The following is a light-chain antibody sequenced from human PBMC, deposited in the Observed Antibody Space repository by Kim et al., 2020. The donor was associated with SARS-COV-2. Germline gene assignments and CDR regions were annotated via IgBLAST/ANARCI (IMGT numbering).Light chain of an antibody. CDR1: QSISTW. CDR3: QEANFFPTT. V-gene: IGKV1-12*01. J-gene: IGKJ5*01. CDR2: AAS. Sequence: ASVGDRVTITCRASQSISTWVAWYQQKPGKAPKLLISAASSLQSGVPSRFSGSGSGTDFTLTISSLQPEDIATYYCQEANFFPTTFGQGTRLEIK.